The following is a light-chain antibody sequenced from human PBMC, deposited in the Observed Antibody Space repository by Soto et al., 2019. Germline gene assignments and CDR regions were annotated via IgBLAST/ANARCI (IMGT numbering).Light chain of an antibody. CDR2: AAS. V-gene: IGKV1-6*01. CDR3: LQDYNYPRT. J-gene: IGKJ1*01. CDR1: QGIRDD. Sequence: AIQMTQSPSSRSASVGDRVTITCRASQGIRDDLGWYQQKPGKAPKLLIYAASSLQSGVPSRFSGSGSGTDFTLTISSLQPEDFATYYCLQDYNYPRTFGQGTKVDIK.